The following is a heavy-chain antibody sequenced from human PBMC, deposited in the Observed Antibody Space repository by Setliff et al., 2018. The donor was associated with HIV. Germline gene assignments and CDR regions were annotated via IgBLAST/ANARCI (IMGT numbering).Heavy chain of an antibody. CDR2: MSHKNNGS. D-gene: IGHD5-18*01. CDR1: GYTFSTYD. CDR3: ARGRYISRIDV. J-gene: IGHJ6*02. Sequence: ASVKVSCKASGYTFSTYDFNWVRQAAGQGLEWMGWMSHKNNGSGFAQKFQARLTMTWNTSTNTAYMELSSLTSDDTALYYCARGRYISRIDVWGQGTTVTVSS. V-gene: IGHV1-8*01.